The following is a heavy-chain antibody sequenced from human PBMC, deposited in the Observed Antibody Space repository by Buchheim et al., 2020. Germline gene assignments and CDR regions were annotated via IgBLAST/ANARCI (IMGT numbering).Heavy chain of an antibody. D-gene: IGHD2-21*02. CDR1: VFTFSSYS. CDR2: ISTSSRYI. V-gene: IGHV3-21*02. Sequence: EVQLAESGGRLVKPGESLRLSCEASVFTFSSYSMNWVRQAPGGGLEWVAYISTSSRYISYADSVRGRLTVSRDNAKNSLSLQMDFLRVDDTAIYYCARSPYCGGDCSKGVSFDYWGQGTL. J-gene: IGHJ4*02. CDR3: ARSPYCGGDCSKGVSFDY.